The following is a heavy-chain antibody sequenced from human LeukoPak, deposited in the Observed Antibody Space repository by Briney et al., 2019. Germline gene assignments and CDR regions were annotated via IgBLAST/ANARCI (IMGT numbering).Heavy chain of an antibody. V-gene: IGHV1-8*01. Sequence: ASVKVSCKASGYTFTSYDINWVRQATGQGPEWMGWMNPNSSNTGYAQKFQGRVTMTRNTSINTAYMELSSLRSEDTAVYYCARREIDIVVVPAAISGTAKSRPIMDVWGKGTTVTVSS. CDR2: MNPNSSNT. J-gene: IGHJ6*03. CDR3: ARREIDIVVVPAAISGTAKSRPIMDV. D-gene: IGHD2-2*02. CDR1: GYTFTSYD.